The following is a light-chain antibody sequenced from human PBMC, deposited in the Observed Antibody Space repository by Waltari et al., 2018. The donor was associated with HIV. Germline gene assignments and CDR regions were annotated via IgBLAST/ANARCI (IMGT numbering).Light chain of an antibody. CDR3: QVWDIISAYVI. V-gene: IGLV3-21*02. Sequence: SSVLTQPPSVSVAPGQTVSMTCEGNNVGSKDVHWYQQKPGQAPVLVVYDDSDRPSGIPEGFAGSKSGNTATLSISRVEVGDGADYYCQVWDIISAYVIFGGGTKLTVL. CDR2: DDS. J-gene: IGLJ2*01. CDR1: NVGSKD.